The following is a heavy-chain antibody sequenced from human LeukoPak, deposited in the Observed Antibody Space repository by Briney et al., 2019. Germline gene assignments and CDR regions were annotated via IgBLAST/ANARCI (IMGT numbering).Heavy chain of an antibody. CDR1: VYIFTSYG. D-gene: IGHD3-9*01. CDR3: ARDWRDDILTGSEADWYQHYYGMDV. J-gene: IGHJ6*02. CDR2: ISGYNGNT. V-gene: IGHV1-18*01. Sequence: ASVKVSCKASVYIFTSYGISWVRQAPGQGLEWMGWISGYNGNTNYAQKLQGRVSMNTDTSTSTVYMELRRLRSDDTAVYYCARDWRDDILTGSEADWYQHYYGMDVWGQGTTVTVSS.